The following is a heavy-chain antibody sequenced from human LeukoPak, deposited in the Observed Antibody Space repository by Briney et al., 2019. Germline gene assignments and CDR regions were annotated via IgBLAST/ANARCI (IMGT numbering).Heavy chain of an antibody. D-gene: IGHD4-17*01. V-gene: IGHV3-30*18. CDR1: GFTFSSYG. J-gene: IGHJ5*02. CDR2: ISYDGSYK. Sequence: GGSLRLSCAASGFTFSSYGMHWVRQAPGKGLEWVAVISYDGSYKNYADSVKGRFTISRDNSKNTLYLEMNSLRAEDTAVYYCAKNADYGDYRNWFDPWGQGTLVTVSS. CDR3: AKNADYGDYRNWFDP.